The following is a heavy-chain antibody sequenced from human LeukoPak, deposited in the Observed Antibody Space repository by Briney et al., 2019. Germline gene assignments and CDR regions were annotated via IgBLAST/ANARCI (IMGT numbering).Heavy chain of an antibody. CDR1: GGSISSSSYY. J-gene: IGHJ6*03. CDR3: AREEYYYDSSGYRDYMDV. D-gene: IGHD3-22*01. CDR2: IYYSGST. V-gene: IGHV4-39*07. Sequence: SETLSLTCTVSGGSISSSSYYWGWIRQPPGKGLEWIGSIYYSGSTYYNPSLKSRVTISVDTSKNQFSLKLSSVTAADTAVYYCAREEYYYDSSGYRDYMDVWGKGTTVTVSS.